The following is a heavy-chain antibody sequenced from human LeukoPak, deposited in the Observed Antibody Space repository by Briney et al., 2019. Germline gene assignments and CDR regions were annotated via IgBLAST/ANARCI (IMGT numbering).Heavy chain of an antibody. CDR2: ISYDGSNK. CDR1: GFTFSSYG. D-gene: IGHD2-15*01. V-gene: IGHV3-30*18. CDR3: AKEFCSGGSCYEFDY. J-gene: IGHJ4*02. Sequence: QSGGSPRLSCAASGFTFSSYGMHWVRQAPGKGLEWVAVISYDGSNKYYADSVKGRFTISRDNSKNTLCLQMNSLRAEDTAVYYCAKEFCSGGSCYEFDYWGQGTLVTVSS.